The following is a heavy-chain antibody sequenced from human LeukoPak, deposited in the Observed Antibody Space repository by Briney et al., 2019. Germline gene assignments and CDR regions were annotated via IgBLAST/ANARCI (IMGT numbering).Heavy chain of an antibody. CDR3: AKVPDYDILTGSFDY. J-gene: IGHJ4*02. CDR2: ISGSGGST. Sequence: PGGSLRLSCAASGFTFSSYAMSWVRQAPGKGPEWVSAISGSGGSTYYADSVKGRFTISRDNSKNTLYLQMNSLRAEDTAVYYCAKVPDYDILTGSFDYWGQGTLVTVSS. D-gene: IGHD3-9*01. V-gene: IGHV3-23*01. CDR1: GFTFSSYA.